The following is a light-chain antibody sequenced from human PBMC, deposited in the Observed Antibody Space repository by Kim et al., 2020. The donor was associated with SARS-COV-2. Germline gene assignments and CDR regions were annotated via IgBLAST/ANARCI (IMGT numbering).Light chain of an antibody. V-gene: IGKV3-20*01. CDR3: QQYGSSPLT. CDR1: HSVSSSY. J-gene: IGKJ4*01. CDR2: GAS. Sequence: SPGDRASRSCRASHSVSSSYLAWYQQKPGQAPRLLIDGASSRATGIPDRFSGSGSRTDFNLTISRLEPEDVAVYYCQQYGSSPLTFGGGTKVDIK.